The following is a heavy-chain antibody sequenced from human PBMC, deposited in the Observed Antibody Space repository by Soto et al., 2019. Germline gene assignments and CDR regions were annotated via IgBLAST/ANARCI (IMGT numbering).Heavy chain of an antibody. J-gene: IGHJ4*02. V-gene: IGHV1-2*02. CDR3: ARDLSGGSCYSCPYYFDY. D-gene: IGHD2-15*01. CDR2: INPNSGGT. CDR1: GYTFTGYY. Sequence: SVKVTCKASGYTFTGYYMHWVRQAPGQGLEWMGWINPNSGGTNYAQKFQGRVTMTRDTSISTAYMELSRLRSDDTAVYYCARDLSGGSCYSCPYYFDYWGQGTLVTVSS.